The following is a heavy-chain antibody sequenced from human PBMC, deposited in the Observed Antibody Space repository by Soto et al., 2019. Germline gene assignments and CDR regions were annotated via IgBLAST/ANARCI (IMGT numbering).Heavy chain of an antibody. CDR2: ISYDGSNK. V-gene: IGHV3-30-3*01. D-gene: IGHD3-3*01. Sequence: GGSLRLSCAASGFTFSSYAMHWVRQAPGKGLEWVAVISYDGSNKYYADSVKGRFTISRDNTKNTLYLQMNSLRAEDTAVYYCARDQSSDYDFWSGYPHHPFDYWGQGTLVTVSS. J-gene: IGHJ4*02. CDR3: ARDQSSDYDFWSGYPHHPFDY. CDR1: GFTFSSYA.